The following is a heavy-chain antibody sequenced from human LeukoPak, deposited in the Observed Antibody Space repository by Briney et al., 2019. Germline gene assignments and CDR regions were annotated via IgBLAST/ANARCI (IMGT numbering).Heavy chain of an antibody. J-gene: IGHJ4*02. D-gene: IGHD5-18*01. Sequence: GGSLRLSCAASGFTFSSYAMHWVRQAPGKGLEWVAVISYDGSNKYYADSVEGRFTISRDNSKNTLYLQMNSLRAEDTAVYYCARDKGGIYSYGLFDYWGQGTLVTVSS. CDR1: GFTFSSYA. CDR2: ISYDGSNK. CDR3: ARDKGGIYSYGLFDY. V-gene: IGHV3-30-3*01.